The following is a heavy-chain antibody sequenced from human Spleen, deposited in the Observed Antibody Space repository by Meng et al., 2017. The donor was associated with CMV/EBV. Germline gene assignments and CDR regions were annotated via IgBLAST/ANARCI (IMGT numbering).Heavy chain of an antibody. Sequence: SVKVSCKTSGGTFSNYGINWVRQAPGQGLQWMGGIIPLPGISTYAQNFQGRVTITADKSTSTVYMQLSSLRSEDTAVYYCVRKLECGFFAYWGQGTLVTVSS. D-gene: IGHD1-1*01. CDR3: VRKLECGFFAY. V-gene: IGHV1-69*10. J-gene: IGHJ4*02. CDR1: GGTFSNYG. CDR2: IIPLPGIS.